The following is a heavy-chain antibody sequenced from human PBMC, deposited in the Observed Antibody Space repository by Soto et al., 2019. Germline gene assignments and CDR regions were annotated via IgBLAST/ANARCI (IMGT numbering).Heavy chain of an antibody. J-gene: IGHJ6*02. CDR3: ASTYSSSSVAYYYGMDV. D-gene: IGHD6-6*01. CDR2: IYYSGST. V-gene: IGHV4-30-4*01. CDR1: GGSISSGDYY. Sequence: QVQLQESGPGLVKPSQTLSLTCTVSGGSISSGDYYWSWIRQPPGKGLEWIGYIYYSGSTYYNPSLRSRVTISVDTSKNQFSLKLSSVTAADTAVYYCASTYSSSSVAYYYGMDVWGQGTTVTVSS.